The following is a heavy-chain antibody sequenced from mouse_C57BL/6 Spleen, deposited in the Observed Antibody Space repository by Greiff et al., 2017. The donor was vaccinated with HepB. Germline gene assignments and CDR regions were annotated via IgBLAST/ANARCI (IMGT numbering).Heavy chain of an antibody. CDR3: ARSPVGYAMDY. CDR1: GYTFTSYW. V-gene: IGHV1-50*01. CDR2: IDPSDSYT. J-gene: IGHJ4*01. Sequence: VQLQQPGAELVKPGASVKLSCKASGYTFTSYWMQWVKQRPGQGLEWIGEIDPSDSYTNYNQKFKGKATLTVETSSSTAYMQLSSLTSEDSAVYYCARSPVGYAMDYWGQGTSVTVSS.